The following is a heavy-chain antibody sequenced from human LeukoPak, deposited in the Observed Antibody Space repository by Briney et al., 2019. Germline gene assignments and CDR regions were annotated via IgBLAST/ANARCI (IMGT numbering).Heavy chain of an antibody. D-gene: IGHD4-17*01. Sequence: ASVKVSCKASGYTFTSYDINLVRQATGQGLGWMGWKNPNSGNTGYEQKFQGRVTMTRNTSRRTAYMELSSLRSEDTAVYYCARGPTSPRRTTVTTRSYYFDYWGQGTLVTVSS. CDR1: GYTFTSYD. V-gene: IGHV1-8*01. CDR3: ARGPTSPRRTTVTTRSYYFDY. J-gene: IGHJ4*02. CDR2: KNPNSGNT.